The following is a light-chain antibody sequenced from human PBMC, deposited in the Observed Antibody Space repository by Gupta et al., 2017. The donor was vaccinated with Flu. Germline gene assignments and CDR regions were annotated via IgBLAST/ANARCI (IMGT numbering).Light chain of an antibody. Sequence: QSVLTQPPSVSGDPGQRVTISCTGISSNIGAGYDVHWYQQLPGTAPKLLIYGNSNRPSGVPDRFSGSKSGTSASLAITGLQAEDEADYYCQSYDSSLSGVVFGGGTKLTVL. J-gene: IGLJ2*01. CDR3: QSYDSSLSGVV. CDR2: GNS. V-gene: IGLV1-40*01. CDR1: SSNIGAGYD.